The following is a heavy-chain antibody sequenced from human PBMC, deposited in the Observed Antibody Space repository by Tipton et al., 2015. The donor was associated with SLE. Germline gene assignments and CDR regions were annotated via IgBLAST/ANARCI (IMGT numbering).Heavy chain of an antibody. CDR2: IYYGGST. CDR1: GGTISSRSYY. V-gene: IGHV4-39*07. Sequence: TLSLTCSVSGGTISSRSYYWGWIRQPPGKGLEWIGSIYYGGSTYYNPSLKSRVTISVDTSKNQFSLKLSSVTAADTAVYYCARVFRGHSSSWYYFDYWGQGTLVTVSS. J-gene: IGHJ4*02. D-gene: IGHD6-13*01. CDR3: ARVFRGHSSSWYYFDY.